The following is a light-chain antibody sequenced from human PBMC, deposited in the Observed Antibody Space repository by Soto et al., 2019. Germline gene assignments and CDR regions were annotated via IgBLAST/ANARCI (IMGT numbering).Light chain of an antibody. V-gene: IGKV1-39*01. Sequence: DIQMTQSPSSLSASVGDRVTITCRASQSISSYLNWYQQKPGKAPKLLIYAASSLQSGVPSRFSGSGSGTDFTLTISSLQPEDSETYYCQQSYSTPRTCGPGTKVDIK. CDR3: QQSYSTPRT. J-gene: IGKJ1*01. CDR1: QSISSY. CDR2: AAS.